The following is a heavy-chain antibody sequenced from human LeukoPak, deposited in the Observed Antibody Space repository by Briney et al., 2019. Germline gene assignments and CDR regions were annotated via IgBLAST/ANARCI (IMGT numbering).Heavy chain of an antibody. CDR3: ARTLDGSGSPFNWFDP. CDR1: GGSISSSSYY. D-gene: IGHD3-10*01. V-gene: IGHV4-39*01. Sequence: SETLSLTCTVSGGSISSSSYYWGWIRQPPGKGLEWIGSIYYSGSTYYNPSLKSRVTISVDTSKNQFSLKLSSVTAADTAVYYCARTLDGSGSPFNWFDPWGQGTLVTVSS. CDR2: IYYSGST. J-gene: IGHJ5*02.